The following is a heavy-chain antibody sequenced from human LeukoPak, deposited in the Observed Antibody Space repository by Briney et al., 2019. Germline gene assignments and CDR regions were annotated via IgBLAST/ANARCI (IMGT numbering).Heavy chain of an antibody. CDR2: ISSDGSST. Sequence: GGSLRLSCAASGFTFSSYWMHWVRQAPGKGLVWVSRISSDGSSTSYADSVKGRFTISRDNAKNTLYLQMNSLRAEDTAVYYCARDSYIAVAGTGYYYGMDVWGQGTTVTVSS. J-gene: IGHJ6*02. V-gene: IGHV3-74*01. D-gene: IGHD6-19*01. CDR1: GFTFSSYW. CDR3: ARDSYIAVAGTGYYYGMDV.